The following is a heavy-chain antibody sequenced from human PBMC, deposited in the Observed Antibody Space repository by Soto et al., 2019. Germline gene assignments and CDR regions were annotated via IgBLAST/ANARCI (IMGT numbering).Heavy chain of an antibody. D-gene: IGHD3-16*01. Sequence: PGGSLRLSCAASGFTFSSYWMHWVRQAPGKGLVWVSRINPGGSITAYADSVKGRFTISRDNAKNTLYLQMNSLRGDDTAVYYCARSPRRTFLDYWGQGTLVTVSS. V-gene: IGHV3-74*01. CDR3: ARSPRRTFLDY. CDR1: GFTFSSYW. CDR2: INPGGSIT. J-gene: IGHJ4*02.